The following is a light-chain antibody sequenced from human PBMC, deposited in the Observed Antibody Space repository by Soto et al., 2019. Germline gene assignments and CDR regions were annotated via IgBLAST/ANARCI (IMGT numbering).Light chain of an antibody. V-gene: IGKV1-6*01. CDR2: AAS. CDR1: QDIRSD. Sequence: AIQMTQSPSSLSASVGDRDTITCRASQDIRSDLGWYQQRPGRAPKLLIYAASSLQTGVPSRFSGSGSGTDFTLTIGSLQPEDFSTYYCLQDYSYPYTFGQGTKLEI. J-gene: IGKJ2*01. CDR3: LQDYSYPYT.